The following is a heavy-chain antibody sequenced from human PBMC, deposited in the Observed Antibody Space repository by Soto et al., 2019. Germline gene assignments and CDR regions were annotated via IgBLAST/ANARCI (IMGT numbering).Heavy chain of an antibody. J-gene: IGHJ4*02. CDR3: TSKTQYCSGGSCYYNDY. Sequence: GGSLRLSCAASGFTFSGSAMHWVRQASGKGLEWVGRIRSKANSYATAYAASVKGRFTISRDDSKNTAYLQMNSLKTEGTAVYYCTSKTQYCSGGSCYYNDYWGQGTLVTVSS. CDR2: IRSKANSYAT. D-gene: IGHD2-15*01. CDR1: GFTFSGSA. V-gene: IGHV3-73*01.